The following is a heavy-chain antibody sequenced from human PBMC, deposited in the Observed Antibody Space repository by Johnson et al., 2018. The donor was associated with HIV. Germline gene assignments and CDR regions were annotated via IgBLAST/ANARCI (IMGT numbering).Heavy chain of an antibody. D-gene: IGHD2/OR15-2a*01. CDR2: ISGSGGST. Sequence: VQLVESGGGLVQPGGSLILSCAASGFTFSSYWMHWVRQAPGKGLVWVSRISGSGGSTYYADSVKGRFTISRDNSKNTRYLQMNSLRAEDTAVYYCAKGIARRTNDAFDIWGQGTMVTVSS. J-gene: IGHJ3*02. CDR1: GFTFSSYW. V-gene: IGHV3-23*04. CDR3: AKGIARRTNDAFDI.